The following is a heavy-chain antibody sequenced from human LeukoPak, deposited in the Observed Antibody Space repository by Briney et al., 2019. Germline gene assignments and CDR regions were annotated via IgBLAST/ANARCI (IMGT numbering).Heavy chain of an antibody. V-gene: IGHV4-38-2*02. J-gene: IGHJ3*02. CDR2: VHHSGPT. CDR1: GYSISSTYY. Sequence: SETLSLTCTVSGYSISSTYYWAWLRQPPGKGLEWIGSVHHSGPTYSNPSLRSRLTTSVDTSRNQFSLKLSSVTAADTAVYYCARVREGNDAFDIWGQGTTVTVSS. CDR3: ARVREGNDAFDI.